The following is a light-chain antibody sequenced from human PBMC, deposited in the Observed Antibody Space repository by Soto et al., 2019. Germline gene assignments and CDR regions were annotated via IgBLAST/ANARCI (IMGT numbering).Light chain of an antibody. V-gene: IGKV1-39*01. CDR2: GAS. Sequence: DIQMTQSPSSLSASVGDRVTITCRASQSISRYLNWYQHKPGEAPRLLMYGASSLQSGVPSRFSGSGSGKDFPLTISRLQPEYFAIYYCQQSYSTLRTFGQGTKVEIK. CDR1: QSISRY. CDR3: QQSYSTLRT. J-gene: IGKJ1*01.